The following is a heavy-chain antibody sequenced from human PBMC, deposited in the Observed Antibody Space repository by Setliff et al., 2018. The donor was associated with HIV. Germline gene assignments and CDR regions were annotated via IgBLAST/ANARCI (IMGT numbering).Heavy chain of an antibody. V-gene: IGHV4-59*01. CDR1: GGSMSTYY. D-gene: IGHD3-10*01. J-gene: IGHJ4*02. CDR2: IYTSGST. Sequence: SETLSLTCTVSGGSMSTYYWSWIRQPPGKGLEWIGYIYTSGSTNYNPSLRSRVTISVDTSKNQFSLKLTSVTAADTAVYYCARDTSGGYWGQGTLVTVSS. CDR3: ARDTSGGY.